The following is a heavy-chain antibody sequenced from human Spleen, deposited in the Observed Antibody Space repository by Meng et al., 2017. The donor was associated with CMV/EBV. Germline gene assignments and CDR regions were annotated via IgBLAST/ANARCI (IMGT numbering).Heavy chain of an antibody. CDR3: AREDGSAWYGGDYYYSYGMDV. CDR2: IKYDGSKK. J-gene: IGHJ6*02. Sequence: GVLKISCSASGFKFSDYYMAWVRQAPGKGLEWLANIKYDGSKKYYADSVKGRFTISRDNAKSSLYLQMNSLRAEDTALYYCAREDGSAWYGGDYYYSYGMDVWGQGTTVTVSS. D-gene: IGHD6-19*01. CDR1: GFKFSDYY. V-gene: IGHV3-7*01.